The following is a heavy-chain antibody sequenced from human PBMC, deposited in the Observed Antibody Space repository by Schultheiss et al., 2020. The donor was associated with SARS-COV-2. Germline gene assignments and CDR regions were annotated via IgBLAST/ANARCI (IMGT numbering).Heavy chain of an antibody. J-gene: IGHJ4*02. V-gene: IGHV4-30-4*01. CDR3: ARDLREGGDY. D-gene: IGHD3-16*01. CDR1: GGSISSGDYY. Sequence: SETLSLTCTVSGGSISSGDYYWSWIRQPPGKGLEWIGYIYYSGSTYYNPSLKSRVTISVDKSKNQFSLKLSSVTAADTAVYYCARDLREGGDYWGQGTLVTVSS. CDR2: IYYSGST.